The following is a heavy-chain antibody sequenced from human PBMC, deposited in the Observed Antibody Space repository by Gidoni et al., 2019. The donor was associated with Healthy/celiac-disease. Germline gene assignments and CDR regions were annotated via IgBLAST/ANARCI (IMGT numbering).Heavy chain of an antibody. CDR2: IIVSGDNP. Sequence: EVQLLESGGGLVQPGGSMRRSWAASGLTCSTYAMNWVRQAPGKGLEWVSSIIVSGDNPYYADSVNGRFTISRDNSMKTLYLQLNSLRAEDTAVYFCAKDLLAAAGLYLDYWGQGTLVTVSS. CDR3: AKDLLAAAGLYLDY. D-gene: IGHD6-13*01. V-gene: IGHV3-23*01. CDR1: GLTCSTYA. J-gene: IGHJ4*02.